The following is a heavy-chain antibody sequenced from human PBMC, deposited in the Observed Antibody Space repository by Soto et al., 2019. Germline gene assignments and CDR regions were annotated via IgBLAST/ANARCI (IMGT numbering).Heavy chain of an antibody. CDR1: GVTLSAHY. Sequence: PWGSLRFSCAGSGVTLSAHYIDWLRHAPGKGLGWGGPSRDKTQGYSTSYAASVKGRFTTSRDESKNSAYLQMNSLKTEDTAVYYCVRATESTDSSCYTRCLDYWGQGTLVNDS. CDR2: SRDKTQGYST. CDR3: VRATESTDSSCYTRCLDY. V-gene: IGHV3-72*01. D-gene: IGHD3-22*01. J-gene: IGHJ4*02.